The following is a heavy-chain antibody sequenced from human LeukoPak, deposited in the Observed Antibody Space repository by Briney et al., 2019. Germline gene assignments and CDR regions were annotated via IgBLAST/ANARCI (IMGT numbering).Heavy chain of an antibody. Sequence: GGSLRLSCAASGFTFSSDAMNWVRQAPGKGLEWVAGISSGDRTFHAESVKGRFTISRDKSKDTLYLQMNSLRAEDTAVYYCAKDATSSPYCHWFDNWGQGTQVIVSS. J-gene: IGHJ4*02. D-gene: IGHD2-21*01. CDR1: GFTFSSDA. CDR2: ISSGDRT. V-gene: IGHV3-23*01. CDR3: AKDATSSPYCHWFDN.